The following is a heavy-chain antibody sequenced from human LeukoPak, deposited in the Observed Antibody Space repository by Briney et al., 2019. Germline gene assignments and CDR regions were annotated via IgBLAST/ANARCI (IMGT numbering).Heavy chain of an antibody. CDR2: IYYSGST. Sequence: SETLSLTCTVSGGSISSGDYYWSWIPQPPGKGLEWIGYIYYSGSTYYNPSLRSRVTRSVDTSKNQFSLKLSSVTAADTAVYNSAGRKPYYLDYWGQGTLVTVSS. V-gene: IGHV4-30-4*01. CDR3: AGRKPYYLDY. J-gene: IGHJ4*02. D-gene: IGHD1-14*01. CDR1: GGSISSGDYY.